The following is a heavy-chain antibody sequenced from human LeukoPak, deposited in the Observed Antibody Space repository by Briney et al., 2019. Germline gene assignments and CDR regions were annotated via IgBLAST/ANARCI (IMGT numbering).Heavy chain of an antibody. Sequence: GGSLRLSCAASGFTFSDYYMSWIRQAPGKGLEWVSYISGTGNTFYYADSVKGRFTISRDNAKNPLYLQMNSLRAEDTAVYYCTSHQWLVQIDYWGQGTLVTVSS. CDR1: GFTFSDYY. J-gene: IGHJ4*02. V-gene: IGHV3-11*01. D-gene: IGHD6-19*01. CDR2: ISGTGNTF. CDR3: TSHQWLVQIDY.